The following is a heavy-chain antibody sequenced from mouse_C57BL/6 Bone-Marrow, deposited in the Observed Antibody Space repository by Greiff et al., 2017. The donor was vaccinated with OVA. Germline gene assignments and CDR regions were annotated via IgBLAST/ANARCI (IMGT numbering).Heavy chain of an antibody. Sequence: EVQLVESGGGLVQPGGSLKLSCAASGFTFSDYYMYWVRQTPEKRLEWVAYISNGGGSTYYPDTVKGRFTISRDNAKNTLYLQMSRLKSEDTAMYYCARQKDYGSLYAMDYWGQGTSVTVSS. J-gene: IGHJ4*01. CDR1: GFTFSDYY. CDR2: ISNGGGST. D-gene: IGHD1-1*01. CDR3: ARQKDYGSLYAMDY. V-gene: IGHV5-12*01.